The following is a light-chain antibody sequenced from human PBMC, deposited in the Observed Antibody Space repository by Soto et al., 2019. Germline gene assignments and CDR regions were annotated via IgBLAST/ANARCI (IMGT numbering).Light chain of an antibody. CDR3: AAWDDSLSGPI. CDR2: NNN. V-gene: IGLV1-47*01. Sequence: QSVLTQPPSASGTPGQRVTISCSGSSSNIGSNSVSWYHQLPGTAPKLLIYNNNQRPSGVPDRFSGSKSGTSGSLAISGLRSDDEVDYYCAAWDDSLSGPIFGGGTKLTVL. J-gene: IGLJ2*01. CDR1: SSNIGSNS.